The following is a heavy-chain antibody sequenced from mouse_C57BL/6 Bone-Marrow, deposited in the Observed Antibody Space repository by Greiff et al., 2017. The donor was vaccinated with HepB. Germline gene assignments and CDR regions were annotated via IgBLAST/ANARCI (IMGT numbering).Heavy chain of an antibody. J-gene: IGHJ4*01. CDR2: IDPNSGGT. CDR1: GYTFTSYW. CDR3: AISKPVTTEYAMDY. Sequence: QVQLQQPGAELVKPGASVKLSCKASGYTFTSYWMHWVKQRPGRGLEWIGRIDPNSGGTKYNEKFKSKATLTVDKPSSTAYMQLSSLTSEDSAVYYCAISKPVTTEYAMDYWGQGTSVTVSS. V-gene: IGHV1-72*01. D-gene: IGHD1-1*01.